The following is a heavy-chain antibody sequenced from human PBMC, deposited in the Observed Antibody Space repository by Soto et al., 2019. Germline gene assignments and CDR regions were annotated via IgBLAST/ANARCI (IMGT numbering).Heavy chain of an antibody. J-gene: IGHJ3*02. Sequence: QVQLLQSGPEVKKPGASVKISCKASGYTFTSYPLHWVRQAPGQGLEWMGWVHIGNGYTKSPRNFNARVTMIRDTSATTVYMELSSLRSEDTAAYYCPRVQYSDDDFNLAFDIWGQGTMVTVSS. CDR2: VHIGNGYT. CDR3: PRVQYSDDDFNLAFDI. CDR1: GYTFTSYP. V-gene: IGHV1-3*04. D-gene: IGHD5-12*01.